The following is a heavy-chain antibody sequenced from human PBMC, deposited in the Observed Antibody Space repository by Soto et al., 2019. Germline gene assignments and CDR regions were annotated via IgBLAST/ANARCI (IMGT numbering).Heavy chain of an antibody. CDR1: GGSVNSYY. CDR3: ATTGGYSFGDMGVDP. J-gene: IGHJ5*02. D-gene: IGHD5-18*01. Sequence: VQLQESGPGLVKPSETLSLTCTVSGGSVNSYYWSWIRQPPGKGLEWIGYMYYRGTTKYNPSLQSRVTISVDTSKHQFSLKLSSVTAADTAVYYCATTGGYSFGDMGVDPWGQGTLVTVSS. V-gene: IGHV4-59*02. CDR2: MYYRGTT.